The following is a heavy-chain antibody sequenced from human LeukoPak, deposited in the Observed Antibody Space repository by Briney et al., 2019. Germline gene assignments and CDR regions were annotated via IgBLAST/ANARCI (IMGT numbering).Heavy chain of an antibody. V-gene: IGHV4-30-2*01. J-gene: IGHJ4*02. CDR2: IYHSGST. Sequence: SQTLSLTCAVSAGSISSGGYSWSWIRQPPGKGLEWIGYIYHSGSTYYNPSLKSRVTVSVDRSKNQFSLKLSSVTAADTAVYYCARAGDSSGYFDYWGQGTLVTVSS. CDR1: AGSISSGGYS. CDR3: ARAGDSSGYFDY. D-gene: IGHD3-22*01.